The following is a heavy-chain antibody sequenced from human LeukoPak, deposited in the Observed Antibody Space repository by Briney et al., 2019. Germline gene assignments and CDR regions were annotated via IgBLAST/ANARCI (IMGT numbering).Heavy chain of an antibody. J-gene: IGHJ5*02. CDR1: GYSISSGYY. V-gene: IGHV4-38-2*02. Sequence: PSETLSLTCTVSGYSISSGYYWGWIRQPPGKGLEWIGSIYHSGSTYYNPSLKSRVTISVDTSKNQFSLKLSSVTAADAAVYYCARDPPSSGYYPNWFDPWGQGTLVTVSS. CDR2: IYHSGST. CDR3: ARDPPSSGYYPNWFDP. D-gene: IGHD3-22*01.